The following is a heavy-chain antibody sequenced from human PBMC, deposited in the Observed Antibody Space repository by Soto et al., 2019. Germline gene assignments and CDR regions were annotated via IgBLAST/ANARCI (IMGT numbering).Heavy chain of an antibody. CDR3: ARGWLWEGWFDP. Sequence: PVGSLRLSYAASGFTFSSYGLHWVRQAPGKGLEWVAVISYEGSNKYYADSVKGRFTISRDNSKNTLYLQMNSLRAEDTGVYYCARGWLWEGWFDPWGQGTLVTVSS. V-gene: IGHV3-30*03. CDR1: GFTFSSYG. CDR2: ISYEGSNK. J-gene: IGHJ5*02. D-gene: IGHD5-18*01.